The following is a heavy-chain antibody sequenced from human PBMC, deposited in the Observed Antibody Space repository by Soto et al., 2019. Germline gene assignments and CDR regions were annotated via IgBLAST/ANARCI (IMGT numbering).Heavy chain of an antibody. CDR2: IYYSGST. Sequence: SETLSLTCTVSGGSISSGGYYWSWIRQHPGKGLEWIGYIYYSGSTYYNPSLKSRVTISVDTSKNQFSLKLSSVTAADTAVYYCARDLRYGDPKLDYWRQETLVTVSS. V-gene: IGHV4-31*03. D-gene: IGHD4-17*01. CDR3: ARDLRYGDPKLDY. CDR1: GGSISSGGYY. J-gene: IGHJ4*02.